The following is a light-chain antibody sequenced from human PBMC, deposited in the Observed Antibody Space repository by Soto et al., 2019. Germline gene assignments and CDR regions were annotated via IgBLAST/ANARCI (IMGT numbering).Light chain of an antibody. Sequence: VMTQSPGTLSFSTGERATLSCRASQSVSNNYLAWYQQRPGHAPRLLIYGASKRATGIPDKFSGSGSGPDFTLSVNRLEPEDVALYYFQQYGSTPYTFGQGTKLEIE. J-gene: IGKJ2*01. V-gene: IGKV3-20*01. CDR3: QQYGSTPYT. CDR1: QSVSNNY. CDR2: GAS.